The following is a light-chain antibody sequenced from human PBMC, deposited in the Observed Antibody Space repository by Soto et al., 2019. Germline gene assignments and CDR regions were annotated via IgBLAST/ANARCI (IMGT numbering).Light chain of an antibody. CDR2: STT. V-gene: IGLV7-43*01. J-gene: IGLJ3*02. CDR1: TGSVTSVSY. CDR3: LLYYGGAQVWV. Sequence: QTVVTQEPSLTVSPGGTVTLTCASSTGSVTSVSYASWFQQKPGQPPRSLIYSTTNKHSWTPARFSGSLLGGKAVLTLSGVQPEDETEYYCLLYYGGAQVWVFGGGTQLTVL.